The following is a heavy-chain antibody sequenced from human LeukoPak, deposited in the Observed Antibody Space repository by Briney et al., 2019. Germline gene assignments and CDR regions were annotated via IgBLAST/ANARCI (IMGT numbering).Heavy chain of an antibody. D-gene: IGHD4-17*01. CDR1: GFTFSSYA. V-gene: IGHV3-30-3*01. CDR2: ISYDGSNK. Sequence: PGRSLRLSCAASGFTFSSYAMHWVRQAPGKRLEWVAVISYDGSNKYYADSVKGRFTISRDNSKNTLYLQMNSLRAEDTAVYYCARDRPSLVLVTTTHYYYCGMDVWGQGTTVTVSS. J-gene: IGHJ6*02. CDR3: ARDRPSLVLVTTTHYYYCGMDV.